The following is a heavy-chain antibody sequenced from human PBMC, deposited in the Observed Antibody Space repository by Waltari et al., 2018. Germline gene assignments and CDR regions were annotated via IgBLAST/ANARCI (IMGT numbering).Heavy chain of an antibody. V-gene: IGHV1-69-2*01. CDR3: ATEGRNYYGSGNYPLPNDY. D-gene: IGHD3-10*01. CDR1: GYPFTAYY. J-gene: IGHJ4*02. Sequence: EVQLVQSGAEVKKPGATVKISCKASGYPFTAYYLHWLQQAPGHGLEWMGRVDPEDGETIYAEKFQGRVTITADTSTDTAYMELSSLRSEDTAVYYCATEGRNYYGSGNYPLPNDYWGQGTLVTVSS. CDR2: VDPEDGET.